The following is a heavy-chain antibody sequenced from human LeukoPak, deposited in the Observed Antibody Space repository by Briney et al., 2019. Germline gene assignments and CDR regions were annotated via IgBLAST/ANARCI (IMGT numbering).Heavy chain of an antibody. J-gene: IGHJ6*03. CDR3: AREDVARTQYYYYYYYLDV. D-gene: IGHD2-15*01. V-gene: IGHV4-4*07. CDR1: GGSISSYY. CDR2: IYTSGST. Sequence: SETLSLTCTVSGGSISSYYWSWIRQPAGKGLEGIGRIYTSGSTNYNPSLKSRVTMSVDTSKNQFSLKLSSVTAADTAAYYCAREDVARTQYYYYYYYLDVWGKGTTVTVSS.